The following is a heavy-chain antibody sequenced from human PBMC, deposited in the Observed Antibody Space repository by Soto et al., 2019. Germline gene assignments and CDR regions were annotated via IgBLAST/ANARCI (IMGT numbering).Heavy chain of an antibody. J-gene: IGHJ4*02. CDR3: TTEGLYSDTSGSFDR. CDR1: GFTFSYAW. Sequence: GGSLRLSCAASGFTFSYAWMGWVRQAPGKGLSWVGRIKSKPDGGATDYAAPVKGRFTISRDDSGNTLYLQMNSLKTEDTAVYYCTTEGLYSDTSGSFDRWGQGTLVTVSS. V-gene: IGHV3-15*01. CDR2: IKSKPDGGAT. D-gene: IGHD3-22*01.